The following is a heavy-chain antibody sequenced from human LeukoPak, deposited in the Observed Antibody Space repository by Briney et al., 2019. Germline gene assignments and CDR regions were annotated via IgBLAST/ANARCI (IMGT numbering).Heavy chain of an antibody. V-gene: IGHV1-46*03. CDR1: GYTFTSYY. CDR2: INPNGGGT. CDR3: ARRGGCISASCNLDY. D-gene: IGHD2-2*01. J-gene: IGHJ4*02. Sequence: ASVKVSCKTSGYTFTSYYMHWMRQAPGQGLEWVGMINPNGGGTSSAQKFQGRVTMTRDTSTSTVYMDLSSLRSEDTAIYYCARRGGCISASCNLDYWGQGTLVTVSS.